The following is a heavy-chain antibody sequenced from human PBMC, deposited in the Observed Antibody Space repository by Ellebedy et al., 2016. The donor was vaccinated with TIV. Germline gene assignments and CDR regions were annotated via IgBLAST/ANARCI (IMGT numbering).Heavy chain of an antibody. V-gene: IGHV1-2*02. D-gene: IGHD3-10*01. J-gene: IGHJ5*02. CDR3: ARGGNYFGSGSRGWFDP. CDR1: GYTFTGYY. Sequence: AASVKVSCKASGYTFTGYYIHWVRQAPGQGLEWMGWINSHSADTNYGQKFQGRVTMTRDTSTSTAYMELSRLTSDDTALYSCARGGNYFGSGSRGWFDPWGQGTLVTVSS. CDR2: INSHSADT.